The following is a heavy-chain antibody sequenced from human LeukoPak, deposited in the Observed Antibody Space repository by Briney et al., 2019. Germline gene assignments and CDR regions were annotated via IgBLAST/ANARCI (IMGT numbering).Heavy chain of an antibody. V-gene: IGHV3-48*03. CDR3: ARDRRFGELDWFDP. CDR2: ISSSGSTI. J-gene: IGHJ5*02. Sequence: TGGSLRLSCAASGFTFSSYEMNWVRQASGKGLEWVSYISSSGSTIYYADSVKGRFTISRDNAKNSLYLQMNSLRAEDTAAYYCARDRRFGELDWFDPWGQGTLVTVSS. D-gene: IGHD3-10*01. CDR1: GFTFSSYE.